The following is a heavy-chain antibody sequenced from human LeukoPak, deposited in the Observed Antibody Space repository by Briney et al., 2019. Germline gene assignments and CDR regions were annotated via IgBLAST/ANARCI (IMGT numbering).Heavy chain of an antibody. CDR3: ARDLPHYDSSGYFPPGYYYYYMDV. J-gene: IGHJ6*03. V-gene: IGHV1-2*02. Sequence: ASVKVSCKASGYTFTGYYMHWVRQAPGQGLEWMGWINLNSGGTNYAQKFQGRVTMTRATSISTAYMELSRLRSDDTAVYYCARDLPHYDSSGYFPPGYYYYYMDVWGKGTTVTVSS. CDR1: GYTFTGYY. D-gene: IGHD3-22*01. CDR2: INLNSGGT.